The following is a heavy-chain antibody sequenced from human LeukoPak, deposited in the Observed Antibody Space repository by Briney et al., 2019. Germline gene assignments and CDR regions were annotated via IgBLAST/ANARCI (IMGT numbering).Heavy chain of an antibody. J-gene: IGHJ6*03. Sequence: SETLSLTCTVSGGSVSDYRSYWPWIRQPPGKGLEWVGSVYHNGDTYYNPSLKSRVTISVDTSKNQFSLKLSSVTAADTAVYYCASTRGGKYGSGGISYYYYYMDVWGKGTTVTVSS. D-gene: IGHD3-10*01. CDR1: GGSVSDYRSY. V-gene: IGHV4-39*07. CDR2: VYHNGDT. CDR3: ASTRGGKYGSGGISYYYYYMDV.